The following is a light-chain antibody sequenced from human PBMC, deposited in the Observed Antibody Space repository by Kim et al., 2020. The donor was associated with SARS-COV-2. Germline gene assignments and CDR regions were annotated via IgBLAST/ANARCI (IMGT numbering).Light chain of an antibody. CDR2: DVI. J-gene: IGLJ3*02. Sequence: QSALTQAASVSGSPGQSITLSCTGTSSDIGDYNYVSWYQQCPGKAPKLLIYDVIKRPSGVSIRFSGSKSGNTASLTISRLRAEDEADYYCSSYTSSTTWVFGGGTQLTVL. V-gene: IGLV2-14*03. CDR1: SSDIGDYNY. CDR3: SSYTSSTTWV.